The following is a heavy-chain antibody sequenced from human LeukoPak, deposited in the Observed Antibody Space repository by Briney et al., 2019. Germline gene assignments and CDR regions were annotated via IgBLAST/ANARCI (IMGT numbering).Heavy chain of an antibody. CDR2: INHSGST. J-gene: IGHJ2*01. V-gene: IGHV4-34*01. D-gene: IGHD4-17*01. CDR3: ATGDLRLAFDL. Sequence: SETLSLTCAVYGGSFSGYYWSWIRQPPGKGLEWIGEINHSGSTNYNPSLKSRVTISVDTSKNQFSLKLSSVTAADTAAYYCATGDLRLAFDLWGRGTLVTVSS. CDR1: GGSFSGYY.